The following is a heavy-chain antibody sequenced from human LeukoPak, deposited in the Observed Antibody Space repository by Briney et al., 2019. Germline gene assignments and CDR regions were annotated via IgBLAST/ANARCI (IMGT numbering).Heavy chain of an antibody. D-gene: IGHD3-10*01. CDR2: ISYDGSNK. CDR1: GFTFSSYG. J-gene: IGHJ6*02. Sequence: GRSLRLSCAASGFTFSSYGMHWVRQAPGKGLEWVAVISYDGSNKYYADSVKGRFTISRDNSKNTLYLQMNSLRAEDTAVYYCARDYGSEGYYYYGMDVWGQGTTVTVSS. V-gene: IGHV3-30*03. CDR3: ARDYGSEGYYYYGMDV.